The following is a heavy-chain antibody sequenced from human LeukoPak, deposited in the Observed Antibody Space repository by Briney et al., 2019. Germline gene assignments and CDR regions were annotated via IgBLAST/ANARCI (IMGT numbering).Heavy chain of an antibody. V-gene: IGHV3-48*01. J-gene: IGHJ4*02. CDR1: GFTFSSYS. CDR3: AKDKGLFTMVRGVIITQFDY. CDR2: VSNSGTTT. Sequence: GGSLRLSCAASGFTFSSYSVIWARQAPGKGLEWVSYVSNSGTTTYYADSVKGRFTISRDNSKNTLYLQMNSLRAEDTAVYYCAKDKGLFTMVRGVIITQFDYWGQGTLVTVSS. D-gene: IGHD3-10*01.